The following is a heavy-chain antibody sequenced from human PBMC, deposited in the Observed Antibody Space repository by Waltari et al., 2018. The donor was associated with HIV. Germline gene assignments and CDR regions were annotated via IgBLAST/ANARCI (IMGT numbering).Heavy chain of an antibody. CDR2: INAGNT. CDR3: AREGWGDWYFDL. J-gene: IGHJ2*01. CDR1: GYTLTRYA. V-gene: IGHV1-3*01. D-gene: IGHD3-16*01. Sequence: QVQLVQSGAEVKKPGASVKISCKASGYTLTRYAMHWVRQAPGQRLEWMAWINAGNTKYTQKFQGRVTITRDTSASITYMELSSLTSEDTAVYYCAREGWGDWYFDLWGRGTLVTVSS.